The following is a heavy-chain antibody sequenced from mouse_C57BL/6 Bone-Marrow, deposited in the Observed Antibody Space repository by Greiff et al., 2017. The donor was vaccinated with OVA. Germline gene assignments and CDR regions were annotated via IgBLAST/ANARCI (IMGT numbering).Heavy chain of an antibody. D-gene: IGHD3-2*02. V-gene: IGHV2-2*01. J-gene: IGHJ4*01. CDR1: GFSLTSYG. CDR2: IWSGGST. CDR3: ARRQLRLRLAMDY. Sequence: VQLKESGPGLVQPSQSLSITCTVSGFSLTSYGVHWVRQSPGKGLEWLGVIWSGGSTDYYAAFISRLSISKDNSKRQVFFKMNSLQADDTAIYYCARRQLRLRLAMDYWGQGTSVTVSS.